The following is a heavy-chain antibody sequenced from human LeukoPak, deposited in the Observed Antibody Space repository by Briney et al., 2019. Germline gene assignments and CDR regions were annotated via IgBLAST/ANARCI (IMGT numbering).Heavy chain of an antibody. V-gene: IGHV4-34*01. CDR2: INHSGTT. D-gene: IGHD6-13*01. CDR3: ARVSSSWYQDWYFDL. CDR1: GGSFSGYY. J-gene: IGHJ2*01. Sequence: PSETLSLTCAVYGGSFSGYYWGWIRQPPGKGLEWIASINHSGTTYYSPSLRSRVTISVDTSKNQFTLKLSSVTAADTAVYYCARVSSSWYQDWYFDLWGRGTLVTVSS.